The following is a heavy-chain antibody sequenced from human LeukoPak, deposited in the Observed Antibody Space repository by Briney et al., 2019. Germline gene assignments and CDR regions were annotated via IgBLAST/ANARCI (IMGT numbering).Heavy chain of an antibody. CDR3: ASQKLVAASFDY. D-gene: IGHD2-15*01. J-gene: IGHJ4*02. V-gene: IGHV3-23*01. CDR1: GFTFSSYA. Sequence: GGSLRLSCAASGFTFSSYAMSWVRKAPGKGLEWVSAISGSGGSTYYADSVKGRFTISRDNSKNTLYLQMNSLRAEDTAVYYCASQKLVAASFDYWGQGTLVTVSS. CDR2: ISGSGGST.